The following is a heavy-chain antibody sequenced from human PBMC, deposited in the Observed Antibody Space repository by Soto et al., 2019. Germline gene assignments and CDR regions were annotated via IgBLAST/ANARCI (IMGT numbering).Heavy chain of an antibody. J-gene: IGHJ4*02. D-gene: IGHD6-13*01. CDR1: GYSFTDYK. Sequence: GASVKVSCTTSGYSFTDYKVDCVRQAPGQGLEWMGRIIPILGIANYAQKFQGRVTITADKSTSTAYMELSSLRSEDTAVYYCASGSSRLRYFDYWGQGTLVTVSP. CDR3: ASGSSRLRYFDY. V-gene: IGHV1-69*02. CDR2: IIPILGIA.